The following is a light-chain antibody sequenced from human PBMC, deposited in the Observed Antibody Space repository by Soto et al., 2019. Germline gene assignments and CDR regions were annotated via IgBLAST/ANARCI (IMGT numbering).Light chain of an antibody. V-gene: IGLV1-47*01. CDR2: RNN. CDR3: AAWDDSLSGPV. Sequence: QLVLTQPPSASGTPGQRVTISCSGSNSNIGSNSVYWYHQLPGTAPKLLIYRNNQRPSGVPDRFSGSKSGTSASLAISGLRSEDEADYYCAAWDDSLSGPVFGGGTKLTVL. CDR1: NSNIGSNS. J-gene: IGLJ2*01.